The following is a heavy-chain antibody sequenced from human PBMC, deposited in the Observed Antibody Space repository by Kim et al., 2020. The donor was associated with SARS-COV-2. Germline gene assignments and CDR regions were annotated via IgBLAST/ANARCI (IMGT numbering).Heavy chain of an antibody. V-gene: IGHV4-59*13. J-gene: IGHJ4*02. CDR3: ARGSIGDY. CDR1: GASISSYY. D-gene: IGHD2-21*01. CDR2: IYYSGST. Sequence: SETLSLTCTVSGASISSYYWNWIRQPPGKGLEWIGFIYYSGSTTYNPSLKSRVTMSVDTSKNHLSLKLTSVTAADTAVYYCARGSIGDYWGQGTLVTVSS.